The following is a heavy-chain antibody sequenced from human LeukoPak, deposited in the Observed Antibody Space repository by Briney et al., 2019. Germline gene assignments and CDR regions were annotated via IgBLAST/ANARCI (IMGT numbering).Heavy chain of an antibody. V-gene: IGHV4-39*01. Sequence: SQTLSLTCPLSGGSISSSSHYWGWIRQPPGQGMEYSGNMSYSGSTYDNPSLKSRVTVSLDTSKNQFSLKLTSVTAADTAVYYCARGSPYHYWGQGTLVSVSS. J-gene: IGHJ4*02. CDR1: GGSISSSSHY. CDR3: ARGSPYHY. CDR2: MSYSGST.